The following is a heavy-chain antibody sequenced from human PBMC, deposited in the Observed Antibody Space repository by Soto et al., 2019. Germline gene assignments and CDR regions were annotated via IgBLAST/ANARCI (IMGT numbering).Heavy chain of an antibody. CDR2: IRSKAYGGTT. CDR3: TREVVEYSGYVPSFDY. CDR1: GFTFGDYA. J-gene: IGHJ4*02. Sequence: GGFLRLSCTASGFTFGDYAMSWFRQAPGKGLEWVGFIRSKAYGGTTEYAASVKGRFTISRDDSKSIAYLQMNSLKTEDTAVYYCTREVVEYSGYVPSFDYWGQGTLVTVSS. V-gene: IGHV3-49*03. D-gene: IGHD5-12*01.